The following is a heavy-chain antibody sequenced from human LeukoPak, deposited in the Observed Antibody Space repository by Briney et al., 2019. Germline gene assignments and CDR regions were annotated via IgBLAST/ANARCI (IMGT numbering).Heavy chain of an antibody. D-gene: IGHD1-26*01. J-gene: IGHJ4*02. Sequence: GGSLRLSCAASGFTFNNAWMNWVRQAPGKGLEWVSSISSSSSYIYYADSVKGRFTISRDNAKNSLYLQMNSLRAEDTAVYYCASSGSSHATDYWGQGTLVTVSS. CDR2: ISSSSSYI. CDR3: ASSGSSHATDY. V-gene: IGHV3-21*01. CDR1: GFTFNNAW.